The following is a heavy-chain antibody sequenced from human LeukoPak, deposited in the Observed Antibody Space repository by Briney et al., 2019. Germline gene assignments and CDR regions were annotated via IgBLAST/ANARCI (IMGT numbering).Heavy chain of an antibody. V-gene: IGHV3-7*01. CDR1: GFTFSRYW. Sequence: ESLRLSCAASGFTFSRYWMSWVRQAPGKGLEWVANIKQDGSEKYYVDSVKGRFTISRDNAKNSLYLQMNSLRAEDTAVYYCAREGYQLAVFDYWGQGTLVTVSS. J-gene: IGHJ4*02. CDR2: IKQDGSEK. D-gene: IGHD2-2*01. CDR3: AREGYQLAVFDY.